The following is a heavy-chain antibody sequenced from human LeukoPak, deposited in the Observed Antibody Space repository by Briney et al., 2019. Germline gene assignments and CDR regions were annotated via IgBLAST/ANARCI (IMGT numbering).Heavy chain of an antibody. CDR1: GFIFSSYS. J-gene: IGHJ6*02. V-gene: IGHV3-23*01. Sequence: GGSLRLSCAASGFIFSSYSMSWVRQAPGMGLEWVSVITGSGGNTYYADSVKGRFAISKDNSKNTVYLQMSSLRVDDTAVYYCAKAASSSWPSYYYGMDVWGQGTTVTVSS. CDR3: AKAASSSWPSYYYGMDV. CDR2: ITGSGGNT. D-gene: IGHD6-13*01.